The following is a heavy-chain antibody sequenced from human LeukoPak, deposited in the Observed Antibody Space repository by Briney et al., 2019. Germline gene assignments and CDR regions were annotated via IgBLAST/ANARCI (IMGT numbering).Heavy chain of an antibody. D-gene: IGHD3-22*01. Sequence: SQTLSLTCAVSGGSISSGGYSWSRIRQPPGKGLEWIGYVYHSGSTYYNPSLKSRVTISVDRSKNQFSLKLSSVTAADTAVYYCATTYYYDSAEYFQRWGQGTLVTVYS. CDR1: GGSISSGGYS. J-gene: IGHJ1*01. CDR3: ATTYYYDSAEYFQR. V-gene: IGHV4-30-2*01. CDR2: VYHSGST.